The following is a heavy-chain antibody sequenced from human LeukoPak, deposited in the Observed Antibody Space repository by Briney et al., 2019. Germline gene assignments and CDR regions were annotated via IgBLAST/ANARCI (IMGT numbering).Heavy chain of an antibody. V-gene: IGHV3-48*03. D-gene: IGHD6-13*01. CDR1: GFTFSSYE. Sequence: GGSLRLSCAASGFTFSSYEMNWVRQAPGKGLEWVSYIGITGSIVYYADSVKGRFTISRDNAKNSLYLQMNSLRAEDTAVYYCARDIEAAGLFLDYWGQGTLVTVSS. CDR2: IGITGSIV. CDR3: ARDIEAAGLFLDY. J-gene: IGHJ4*02.